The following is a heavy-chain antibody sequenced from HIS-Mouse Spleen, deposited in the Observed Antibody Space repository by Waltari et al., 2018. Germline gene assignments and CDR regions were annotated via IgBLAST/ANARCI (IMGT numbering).Heavy chain of an antibody. Sequence: QLQLQESGPGLVKPSETLSLTCTVSGGSISSSSYYWGWIRQPLGKGLEGIGSIYYRWSTYYNPSLKSRVTISVDTSKNQFSLKLSSVTAADTAVYYCAREIPYSSSWYDWYFDLWGRGTLVTVSS. CDR2: IYYRWST. J-gene: IGHJ2*01. D-gene: IGHD6-13*01. CDR3: AREIPYSSSWYDWYFDL. V-gene: IGHV4-39*07. CDR1: GGSISSSSYY.